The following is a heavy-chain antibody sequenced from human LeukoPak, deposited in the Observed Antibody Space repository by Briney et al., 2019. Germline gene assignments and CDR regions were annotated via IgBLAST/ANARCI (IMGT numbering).Heavy chain of an antibody. Sequence: SVSVSCKASGYTFTSYDINWGRQAAGQGIEKVGCRNPNCCNTGYAQKFQGRVTMTRDTSISTGYMELSSLKSEDTAVYYCAGITMVRGVIDPDYYYGRDVWGRGTTVTVSS. D-gene: IGHD3-10*01. J-gene: IGHJ6*01. CDR3: AGITMVRGVIDPDYYYGRDV. V-gene: IGHV1-8*01. CDR1: GYTFTSYD. CDR2: RNPNCCNT.